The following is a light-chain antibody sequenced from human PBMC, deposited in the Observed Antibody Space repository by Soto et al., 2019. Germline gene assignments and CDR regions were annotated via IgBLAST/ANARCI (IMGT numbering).Light chain of an antibody. J-gene: IGKJ2*01. CDR1: QDVSSN. CDR3: QQFNTWPYT. V-gene: IGKV3-15*01. Sequence: EIVMTQSPATLSVSPGERATLSCRASQDVSSNLAWYQQKPGQAPRLLIYGASTRATGIPARLSGSGSGTEFTLTISSLQSEDFAVYYCQQFNTWPYTFGQGTKLEIK. CDR2: GAS.